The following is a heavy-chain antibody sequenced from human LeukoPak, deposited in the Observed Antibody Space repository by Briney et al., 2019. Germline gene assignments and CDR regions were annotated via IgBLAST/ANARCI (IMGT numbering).Heavy chain of an antibody. J-gene: IGHJ4*02. CDR3: ARHTQPMVRGVITSFDY. CDR1: GYSFTSYW. CDR2: IYPGDSDT. V-gene: IGHV5-51*01. D-gene: IGHD3-10*01. Sequence: GESLKISCKGSGYSFTSYWIGWVRQMPGKGLEWMGIIYPGDSDTRYSPSFQGQVAISADKSISTAYLQWSSLKASDTAMYYCARHTQPMVRGVITSFDYWGQGTLVTVSS.